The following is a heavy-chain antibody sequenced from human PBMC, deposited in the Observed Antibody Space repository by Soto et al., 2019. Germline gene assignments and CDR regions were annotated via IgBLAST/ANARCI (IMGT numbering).Heavy chain of an antibody. J-gene: IGHJ5*02. CDR3: ARVAGFDP. V-gene: IGHV4-34*01. Sequence: SETLSLTCAGYGGSFSCYYWSWIRQPPGKGLEWIGEINHSGSTNYNPSLKSRVTISVDTSKNQFSLKLSSVTAADTAVYYCARVAGFDPWGQGTLVTVSS. CDR1: GGSFSCYY. CDR2: INHSGST. D-gene: IGHD6-19*01.